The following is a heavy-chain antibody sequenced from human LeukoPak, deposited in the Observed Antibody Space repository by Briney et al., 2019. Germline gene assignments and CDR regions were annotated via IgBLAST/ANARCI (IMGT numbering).Heavy chain of an antibody. D-gene: IGHD5-24*01. J-gene: IGHJ4*02. V-gene: IGHV4-39*01. CDR3: ARMDGYNDFDY. CDR2: IYYSGST. Sequence: KASETLSLTCTVSGGSFSSSSYYWGWIRQPPGKGLEWIGSIYYSGSTYYNPSLKSRVTISVDTSKNQFSLKLSSVTAADTAVYYCARMDGYNDFDYWGQGTLVTVPS. CDR1: GGSFSSSSYY.